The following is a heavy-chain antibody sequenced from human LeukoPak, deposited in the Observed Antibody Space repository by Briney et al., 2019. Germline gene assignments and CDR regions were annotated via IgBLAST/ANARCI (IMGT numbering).Heavy chain of an antibody. J-gene: IGHJ5*02. V-gene: IGHV3-48*01. D-gene: IGHD6-13*01. CDR2: ISSSSSTV. CDR1: GFTLSSYS. Sequence: GGSLRLSCAASGFTLSSYSMNWVRQAPGKGLEWVSYISSSSSTVYYADSVKGRFTISRDNSKNTLYLQMNSLRAEDTAVYYCAKDISRAAAGNWFDPWGQGTLVTVSS. CDR3: AKDISRAAAGNWFDP.